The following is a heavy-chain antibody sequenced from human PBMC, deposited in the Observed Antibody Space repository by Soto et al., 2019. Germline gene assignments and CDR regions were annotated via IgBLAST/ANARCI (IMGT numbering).Heavy chain of an antibody. CDR2: IYYSGST. J-gene: IGHJ5*02. V-gene: IGHV4-30-4*01. Sequence: QVQLQESGPGLVKPSQTLSLTCTVSGGSISSGDYYWSWIRQPPGKGLEWIGYIYYSGSTYYNPSLKSRVTISVDTSKKQFSLKLSSVTAADTAVYYCARESYYYDSSGYAEFDPWGQGTLVTVSS. CDR1: GGSISSGDYY. D-gene: IGHD3-22*01. CDR3: ARESYYYDSSGYAEFDP.